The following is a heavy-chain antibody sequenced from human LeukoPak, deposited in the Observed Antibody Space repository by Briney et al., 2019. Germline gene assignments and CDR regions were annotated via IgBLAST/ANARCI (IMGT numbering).Heavy chain of an antibody. CDR1: GDSFTSYY. J-gene: IGHJ3*02. Sequence: ASVKVSCTASGDSFTSYYMHWVRQAPGQGLEWMGWINPYSGGTHYALIFQDRVTMTRDTSISTAYMELSRLRSDDTAVYYCARRIAGRLINDAFDIWGQGTMVTVSS. D-gene: IGHD6-6*01. V-gene: IGHV1-2*02. CDR3: ARRIAGRLINDAFDI. CDR2: INPYSGGT.